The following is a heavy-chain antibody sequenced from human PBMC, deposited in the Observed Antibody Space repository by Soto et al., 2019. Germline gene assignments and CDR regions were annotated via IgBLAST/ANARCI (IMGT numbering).Heavy chain of an antibody. Sequence: EVELVESGGGEVRPGGSLRLSCAASGFRFDDFGMSWVRQAPGKGLEWVSGITWNSGSTGYSDSVKGRFRISRDNAKNSLYLQMDSLRAEDTAFYYCSRDGGVAVAVDAFDLWGQGTMVTVSS. D-gene: IGHD6-19*01. CDR2: ITWNSGST. CDR3: SRDGGVAVAVDAFDL. V-gene: IGHV3-20*04. CDR1: GFRFDDFG. J-gene: IGHJ3*01.